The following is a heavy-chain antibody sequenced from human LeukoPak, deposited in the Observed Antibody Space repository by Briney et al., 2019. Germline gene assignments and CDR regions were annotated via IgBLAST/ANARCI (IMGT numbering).Heavy chain of an antibody. J-gene: IGHJ3*02. CDR2: ISGNGGST. V-gene: IGHV3-23*01. Sequence: GGSLRLSCAASGFTFNSYAMSWVRQAPGKGLEWVSGISGNGGSTYYADFVKGRFTISRDNSKNALYLQMNSLRAEDTAIYYCAKGGDVYYYDRSGYPHAFYISGQGTMVTVSS. CDR3: AKGGDVYYYDRSGYPHAFYI. CDR1: GFTFNSYA. D-gene: IGHD3-22*01.